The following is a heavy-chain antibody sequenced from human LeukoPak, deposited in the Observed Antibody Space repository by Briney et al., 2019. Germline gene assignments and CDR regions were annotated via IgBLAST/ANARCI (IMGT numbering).Heavy chain of an antibody. CDR2: INSDGSST. V-gene: IGHV3-74*01. J-gene: IGHJ2*01. CDR3: ARDSGITIFRTWYFDL. CDR1: GFTFSSYW. D-gene: IGHD3-3*01. Sequence: PGGPLRLSCAASGFTFSSYWMHWLRHAPGKGLVWVSRINSDGSSTNYADSVKGRFTISRDNAKNTLYLHMNSLRAEDAAVYYCARDSGITIFRTWYFDLWGRGTLVSVSS.